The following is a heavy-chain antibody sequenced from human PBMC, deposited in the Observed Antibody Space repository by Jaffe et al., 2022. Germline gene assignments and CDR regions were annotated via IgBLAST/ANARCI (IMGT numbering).Heavy chain of an antibody. CDR2: ISYDGSNK. Sequence: QVQLVESGGGVVQPGRSLRLSCAASGFTFSSYGMHWVRQAPGKGLEWVAVISYDGSNKYYADSVKGRFTISRDNSKNTLYLQMNSLRAEDTAVYYCAKNSGSSWYLDYWGQGTLVTVSS. CDR3: AKNSGSSWYLDY. D-gene: IGHD6-13*01. V-gene: IGHV3-30*18. CDR1: GFTFSSYG. J-gene: IGHJ4*02.